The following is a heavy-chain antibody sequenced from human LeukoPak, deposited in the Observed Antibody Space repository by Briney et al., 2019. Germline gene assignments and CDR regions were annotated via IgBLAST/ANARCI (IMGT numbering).Heavy chain of an antibody. Sequence: SETLSLTCTVSGGSISSHYWSWIRQPPGKGLEWIGHIYYSGSTNYNPSLKSRVTISVDTSKNQFSLKLSSVTAADTAVYYCARMGYSYGYNYYYYMDVWGKGTTVTVSS. CDR2: IYYSGST. V-gene: IGHV4-59*11. J-gene: IGHJ6*03. CDR3: ARMGYSYGYNYYYYMDV. CDR1: GGSISSHY. D-gene: IGHD5-18*01.